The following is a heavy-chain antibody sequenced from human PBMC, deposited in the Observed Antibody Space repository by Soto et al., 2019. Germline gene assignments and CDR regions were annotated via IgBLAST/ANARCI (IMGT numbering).Heavy chain of an antibody. CDR3: ARDRGGGSIFGGHYGMDV. J-gene: IGHJ6*02. CDR1: GFIFRDFY. D-gene: IGHD3-3*01. Sequence: QVQLLESGGGLVKPGGSLRLSCAASGFIFRDFYMSWIRQVPGKGLEWLSKISSSSSSTDYADSVKGRFTISRDNAKNSLYLQMSSRRAEDTAVYYCARDRGGGSIFGGHYGMDVWGQGTTVTVSS. V-gene: IGHV3-11*06. CDR2: ISSSSSST.